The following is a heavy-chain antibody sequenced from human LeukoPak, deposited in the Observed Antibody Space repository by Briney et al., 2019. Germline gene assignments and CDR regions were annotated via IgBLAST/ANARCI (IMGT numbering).Heavy chain of an antibody. CDR1: GFTFSSYA. D-gene: IGHD6-19*01. Sequence: GGSLRLSCAASGFTFSSYAMSWVRQAPGKGLDWVSAISGSGGSTYYADSVKGRFTISRDNSKNTLYLQMNSLRAEDTAVYYCANDLLWQWLVRDDYWGQGTLVTVSS. CDR3: ANDLLWQWLVRDDY. J-gene: IGHJ4*02. CDR2: ISGSGGST. V-gene: IGHV3-23*01.